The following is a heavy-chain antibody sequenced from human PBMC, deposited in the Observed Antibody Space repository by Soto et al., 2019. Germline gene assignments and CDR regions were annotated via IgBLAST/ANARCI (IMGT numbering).Heavy chain of an antibody. Sequence: PGGSLRPSRAASGFTFSDHYMSWIRQAPGKGLEWVSYISGSGNTIYYADSLKGRFTISRDKDKNSLYLQMNSLRAEDTAVYYSARWARRDESSGRRTWFDPWGQGDLVPAPQ. CDR2: ISGSGNTI. CDR3: ARWARRDESSGRRTWFDP. V-gene: IGHV3-11*01. CDR1: GFTFSDHY. J-gene: IGHJ5*02. D-gene: IGHD3-22*01.